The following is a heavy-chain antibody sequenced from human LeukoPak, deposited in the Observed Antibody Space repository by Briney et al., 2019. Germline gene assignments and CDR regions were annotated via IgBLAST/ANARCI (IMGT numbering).Heavy chain of an antibody. J-gene: IGHJ4*02. CDR1: VGSISSGDYS. V-gene: IGHV4-30-4*01. CDR3: ARGGDFDY. CDR2: IYYSGST. Sequence: SQTLSLTCTVSVGSISSGDYSWSWIRQPPGKGLEWIGYIYYSGSTYYNPSLKSRVIISVDTSKNQFSLKLSSVTAADSAVYYCARGGDFDYWDQGTLVTVSS. D-gene: IGHD6-25*01.